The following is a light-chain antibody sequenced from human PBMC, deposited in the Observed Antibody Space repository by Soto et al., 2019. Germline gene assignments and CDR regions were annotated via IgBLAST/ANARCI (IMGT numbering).Light chain of an antibody. J-gene: IGKJ1*01. V-gene: IGKV1D-12*01. CDR1: QAISTW. CDR3: QQANSFPRT. Sequence: DIQMTQSPSSVSASVGDRVTITCRASQAISTWLAWYQQKPGKAPKLLIYAASTLPTRVPSRFSGSGSGTDFTLTISSLQPEDFATYYCQQANSFPRTFGQGTKVEIK. CDR2: AAS.